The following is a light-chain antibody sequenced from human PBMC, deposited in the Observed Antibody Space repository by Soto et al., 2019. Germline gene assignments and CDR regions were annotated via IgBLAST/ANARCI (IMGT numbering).Light chain of an antibody. CDR3: RSYTNKAPLL. CDR2: DVT. V-gene: IGLV2-14*03. CDR1: SSDVGGYDH. Sequence: QSALTQPASVSGSPGQSITISCTGTSSDVGGYDHVSWYQQHPGKAPKLIIYDVTVRPSGISRRCSVSKSYNTASLAVSGLQPEDEADYYCRSYTNKAPLLFGGGTKLTVL. J-gene: IGLJ3*02.